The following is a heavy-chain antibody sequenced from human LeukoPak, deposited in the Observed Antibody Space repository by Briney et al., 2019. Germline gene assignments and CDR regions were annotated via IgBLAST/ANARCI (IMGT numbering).Heavy chain of an antibody. Sequence: SETLSLTCTVSGGSISSYYWSWSRQPAGKGLEWIGRIYTSGSTNYNPSLKSRVPMSVDTSKNQFSLKLSSVTAADTAVYYCARELIAAAGVWFDPWGQGTLVTVSS. CDR1: GGSISSYY. D-gene: IGHD6-13*01. V-gene: IGHV4-4*07. CDR2: IYTSGST. CDR3: ARELIAAAGVWFDP. J-gene: IGHJ5*02.